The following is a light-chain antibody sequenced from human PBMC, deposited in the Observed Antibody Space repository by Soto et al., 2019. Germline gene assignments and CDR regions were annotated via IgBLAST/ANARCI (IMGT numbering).Light chain of an antibody. J-gene: IGKJ1*01. Sequence: EIVMTQSPATLSVPPGERATLSCRASQSVSSNLAWYQQKPGQAPRLLIYGASTRATGIPARFSGSGSGTEFTLTISSLQSEDFAVYCCQQYNNWPPKTFGQGTKV. CDR2: GAS. V-gene: IGKV3-15*01. CDR3: QQYNNWPPKT. CDR1: QSVSSN.